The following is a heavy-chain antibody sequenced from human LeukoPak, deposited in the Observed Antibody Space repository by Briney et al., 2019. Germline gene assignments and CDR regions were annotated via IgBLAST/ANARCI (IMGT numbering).Heavy chain of an antibody. V-gene: IGHV3-7*01. CDR2: IKQDGSEK. D-gene: IGHD2-21*02. Sequence: PGGSLRLSCAASGFTFSSYWMSWVRQAPGKGLEWVANIKQDGSEKYYVDSVKGRFTISRDNAKNSLYLQMNSLGAEDTAVYYCARVGNCGGDCYLVYWGQGTLVTVSS. J-gene: IGHJ4*02. CDR1: GFTFSSYW. CDR3: ARVGNCGGDCYLVY.